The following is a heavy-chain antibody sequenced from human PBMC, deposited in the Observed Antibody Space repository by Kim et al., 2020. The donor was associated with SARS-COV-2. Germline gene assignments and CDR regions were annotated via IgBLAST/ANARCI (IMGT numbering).Heavy chain of an antibody. J-gene: IGHJ4*02. CDR3: AGGAVAGRDY. D-gene: IGHD6-19*01. Sequence: NTNYAQKFQERVTITRDMSTSTAYMELSSLRSEDTAVYYCAGGAVAGRDYWGQGTLVTVSS. CDR2: NT. V-gene: IGHV1-58*01.